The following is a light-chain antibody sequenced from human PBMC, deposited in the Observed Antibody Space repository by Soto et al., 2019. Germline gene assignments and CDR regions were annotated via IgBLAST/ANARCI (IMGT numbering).Light chain of an antibody. CDR2: GAT. J-gene: IGKJ5*01. CDR1: QSVDSS. V-gene: IGKV3-15*01. Sequence: EIVMTQSPATLSVSPGERATLSCRASQSVDSSIAWYQQKPGQAPRLLIYGATTRANGIPARVSGSGSGPDVTLITSSLQSDDFAVYYWQQYKHWPPITFCQGTRLDIK. CDR3: QQYKHWPPIT.